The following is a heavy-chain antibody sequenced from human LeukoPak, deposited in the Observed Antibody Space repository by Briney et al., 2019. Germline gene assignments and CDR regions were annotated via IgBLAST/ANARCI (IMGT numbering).Heavy chain of an antibody. V-gene: IGHV1-24*01. Sequence: ASVKVSCKVSGDIITELAIHWVRQAPGKGLEWMGGFDPEDGETTYAQKFQGRVSMTEDTSADTAYMDVSSLESDDTAVYYCVAARIDWGRNWFDPWGQGTLL. D-gene: IGHD3-9*01. CDR2: FDPEDGET. CDR3: VAARIDWGRNWFDP. CDR1: GDIITELA. J-gene: IGHJ5*02.